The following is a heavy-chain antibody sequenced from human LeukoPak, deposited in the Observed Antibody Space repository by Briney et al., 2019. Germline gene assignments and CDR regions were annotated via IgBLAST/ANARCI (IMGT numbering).Heavy chain of an antibody. Sequence: GGSLRLSCAASGFTCSSYWMSWVRQAPGKGLEWVANIKQDGSEKYYVDSVKGRFTISRDNAKNSLYLQMNSLRAEDTAVYSCARDPTAAGRFDYWGQGTLVTVSS. V-gene: IGHV3-7*01. J-gene: IGHJ4*02. CDR3: ARDPTAAGRFDY. CDR2: IKQDGSEK. CDR1: GFTCSSYW. D-gene: IGHD6-13*01.